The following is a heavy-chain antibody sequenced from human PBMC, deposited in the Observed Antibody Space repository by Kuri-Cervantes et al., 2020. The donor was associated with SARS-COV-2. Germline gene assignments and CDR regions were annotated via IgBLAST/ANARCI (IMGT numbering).Heavy chain of an antibody. V-gene: IGHV4-34*01. J-gene: IGHJ5*02. CDR3: ARESLSGDFWSGYYWNHWFDP. CDR2: INHSGST. D-gene: IGHD3-3*01. CDR1: GGSFSGYY. Sequence: SETLSPTCAVYGGSFSGYYWSWIRQPPEKGLEWIGEINHSGSTNYNPSLKSRVTISVDTSKNQFSLKLSSVTAADTAVYYCARESLSGDFWSGYYWNHWFDPWGQGALVTVSS.